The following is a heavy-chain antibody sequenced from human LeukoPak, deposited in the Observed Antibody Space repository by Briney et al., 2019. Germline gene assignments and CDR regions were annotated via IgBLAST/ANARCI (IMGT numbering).Heavy chain of an antibody. CDR1: GFTFSNYW. Sequence: AGGSLRLSCAASGFTFSNYWMSWVRQAPGKGLEWVANIKQNGSGKTYVDSVKGRFTISRDNAQNSLYLQMNSLRVEDTAVYYCADPGVGYWGQGSLVTVSS. CDR3: ADPGVGY. D-gene: IGHD2-8*01. V-gene: IGHV3-7*01. J-gene: IGHJ4*02. CDR2: IKQNGSGK.